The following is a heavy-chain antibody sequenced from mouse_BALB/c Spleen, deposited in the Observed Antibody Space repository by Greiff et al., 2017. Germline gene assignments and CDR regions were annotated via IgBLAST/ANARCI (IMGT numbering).Heavy chain of an antibody. J-gene: IGHJ4*01. D-gene: IGHD2-1*01. CDR1: GFTFSSYA. V-gene: IGHV5-6-5*01. CDR2: ISSGGST. Sequence: EVKLVESGGGLVKPGGSLKLSCAASGFTFSSYAMSWVRQTPEKRLEWVASISSGGSTYYPDSVKGRFTISRDNARNILYLQMVSLRSEDTAMYYCARGPIYYNAMDYWGQGTSVTVSS. CDR3: ARGPIYYNAMDY.